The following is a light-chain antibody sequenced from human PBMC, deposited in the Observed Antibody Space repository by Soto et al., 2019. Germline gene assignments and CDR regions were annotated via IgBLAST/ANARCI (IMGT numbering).Light chain of an antibody. Sequence: QSALTQPPSVSGSPGQSVAISCTGTSSDVGGYNYVSWYQQHPGKAPKFMIYDVTKRPSGVPDRFSGSKSGNTASLTISGLQAEDEADYYCCSYAGTSYVFGTGTKVTV. CDR3: CSYAGTSYV. J-gene: IGLJ1*01. V-gene: IGLV2-11*01. CDR1: SSDVGGYNY. CDR2: DVT.